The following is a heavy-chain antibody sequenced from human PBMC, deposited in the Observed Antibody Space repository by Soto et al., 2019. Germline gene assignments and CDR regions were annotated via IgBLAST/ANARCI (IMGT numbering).Heavy chain of an antibody. D-gene: IGHD3-9*01. CDR3: ARLLTEGATFREDAFDL. CDR1: RYTFTSHG. V-gene: IGHV1-18*01. J-gene: IGHJ3*01. Sequence: QIQLVQSGGDVKTPGASVKVSCTTSRYTFTSHGIAWVRQAPGQGLEWMRWISTFNGKTDYAQKFQGRVTMTADTNPSTVHMELRSLRSDDTAVYYCARLLTEGATFREDAFDLWGPGTKVTVSS. CDR2: ISTFNGKT.